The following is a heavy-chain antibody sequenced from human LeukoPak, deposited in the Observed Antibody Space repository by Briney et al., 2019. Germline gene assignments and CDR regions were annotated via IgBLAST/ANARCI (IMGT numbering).Heavy chain of an antibody. Sequence: PGGSLRLSCAASGFTLSNAWMSWVRQAPGKGLEWVGRVKSKTDGETADYAAPVKGRFTISRDDSKNTLYLQMNSLKTEDTAVYYCTTGRDWGQGTLVTVSS. CDR1: GFTLSNAW. CDR2: VKSKTDGETA. CDR3: TTGRD. V-gene: IGHV3-15*01. J-gene: IGHJ4*02.